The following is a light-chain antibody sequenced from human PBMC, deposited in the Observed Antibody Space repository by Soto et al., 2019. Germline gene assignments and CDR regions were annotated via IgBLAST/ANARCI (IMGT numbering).Light chain of an antibody. Sequence: QSVLTQPASVPGSPGQSITISCTGTSSDVGGYNYVSWYQQHPGKAPKLMIYDVSNWPSGVSNRFSGSKSGNTASLTISGLQAEDEADYYCSSYTSSSTLYVFGTGTKVTVL. V-gene: IGLV2-14*01. CDR3: SSYTSSSTLYV. CDR2: DVS. CDR1: SSDVGGYNY. J-gene: IGLJ1*01.